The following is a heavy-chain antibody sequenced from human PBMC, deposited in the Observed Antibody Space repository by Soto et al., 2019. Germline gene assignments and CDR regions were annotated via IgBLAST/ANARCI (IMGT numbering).Heavy chain of an antibody. J-gene: IGHJ4*02. CDR3: ARDESQLWLRGSKVSDY. Sequence: GASVKVSCKASGYTFTSYGISWVRQAPGQGLEWMGWISAYNGNTNYAQKLQGRVTMTTDTSTSTAYMELRSLRSDDTAVYYCARDESQLWLRGSKVSDYWGQGTLVTVSS. V-gene: IGHV1-18*01. CDR2: ISAYNGNT. CDR1: GYTFTSYG. D-gene: IGHD5-18*01.